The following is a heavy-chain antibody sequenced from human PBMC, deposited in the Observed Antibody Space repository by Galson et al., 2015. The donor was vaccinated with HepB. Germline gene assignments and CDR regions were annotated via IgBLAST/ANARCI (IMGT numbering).Heavy chain of an antibody. CDR2: IYTSGST. CDR1: GFTFSSYA. J-gene: IGHJ4*02. D-gene: IGHD6-13*01. V-gene: IGHV3-66*04. CDR3: ARQAAGEGY. Sequence: SLRLSCAASGFTFSSYAMNWVRQAPGKGLEWISVIYTSGSTYYADSVKGRFTISRDNSKNTLYLQMNSLRAEDTAVYYCARQAAGEGYWGQGALVTVSS.